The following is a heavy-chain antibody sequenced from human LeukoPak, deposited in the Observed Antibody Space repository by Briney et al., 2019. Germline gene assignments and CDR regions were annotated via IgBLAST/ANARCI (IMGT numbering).Heavy chain of an antibody. CDR3: ARGHSSVGELRGYLDY. D-gene: IGHD1-26*01. CDR1: GFTFSSYA. Sequence: GGSLRLSCAASGFTFSSYAMHWVRQAPGKGLEYVSAISSTGRGTYYANSVKGRFTISRDNSKNTLYLQLGSLTDEDMAVYYCARGHSSVGELRGYLDYWGQGTLVTVSS. CDR2: ISSTGRGT. V-gene: IGHV3-64*01. J-gene: IGHJ4*02.